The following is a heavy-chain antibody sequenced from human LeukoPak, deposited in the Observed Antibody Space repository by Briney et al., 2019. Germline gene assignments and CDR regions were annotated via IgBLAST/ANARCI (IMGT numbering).Heavy chain of an antibody. CDR3: AKDINPDYDILSGYYPHFDY. Sequence: PGGSLRLSWAASGLTFDDYAMHWVRPAPGKGREWASGASWNSGSIGYADSVKGRFTISRDNAKNSLYLQMNSLRAEGTALYYCAKDINPDYDILSGYYPHFDYWGQGTLVTVSS. CDR1: GLTFDDYA. J-gene: IGHJ4*02. D-gene: IGHD3-9*01. V-gene: IGHV3-9*01. CDR2: ASWNSGSI.